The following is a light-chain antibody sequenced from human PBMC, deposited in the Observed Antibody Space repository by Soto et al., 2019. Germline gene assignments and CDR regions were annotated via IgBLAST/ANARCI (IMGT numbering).Light chain of an antibody. J-gene: IGKJ4*01. Sequence: EIVLTQSPATLSLSPGERATLSCGASQSVRSSYLAWYQQKPGLAPRLLIYDASSRATGIPDRFSGSGSGTDFTLTISRLEPEDFAVYYCQQYGSSPPITFGGGTKVEIK. V-gene: IGKV3D-20*01. CDR1: QSVRSSY. CDR3: QQYGSSPPIT. CDR2: DAS.